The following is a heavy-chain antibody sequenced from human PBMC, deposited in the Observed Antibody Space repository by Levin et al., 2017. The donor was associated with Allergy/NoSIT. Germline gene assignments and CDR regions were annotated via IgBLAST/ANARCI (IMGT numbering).Heavy chain of an antibody. CDR2: ISYDGSNK. CDR1: GFTFSSYG. CDR3: AKIPKTYYYDSSGLDY. V-gene: IGHV3-30*18. J-gene: IGHJ4*02. Sequence: PGGSLRLSCAASGFTFSSYGMHWVRQAPGKGLEWVAVISYDGSNKYYADSVKGRFTISRDNSKNTLYLQMNSLRAEDTAVYYCAKIPKTYYYDSSGLDYWGQGTLVTVSS. D-gene: IGHD3-22*01.